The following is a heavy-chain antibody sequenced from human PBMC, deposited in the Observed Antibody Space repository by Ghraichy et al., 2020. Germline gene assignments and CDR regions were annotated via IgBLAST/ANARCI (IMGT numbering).Heavy chain of an antibody. CDR2: ISTSNEDT. J-gene: IGHJ4*01. CDR1: GYTFTSYG. Sequence: ASVKVSCRASGYTFTSYGFIWVRQAPGQGLEWMGWISTSNEDTFYPQKFQGRLTMTTDTFTSTAFMELRSLRSDDTAVYYCARHVYSTGTSYYFDYWGHGSLVTVSS. CDR3: ARHVYSTGTSYYFDY. D-gene: IGHD6-19*01. V-gene: IGHV1-18*01.